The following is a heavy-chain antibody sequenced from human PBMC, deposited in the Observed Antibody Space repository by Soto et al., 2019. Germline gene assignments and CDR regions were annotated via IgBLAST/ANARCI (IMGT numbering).Heavy chain of an antibody. Sequence: PSETLSLTCTVSGGSISSGDYYWSWIRQHPGKGLEWIGYIYYSGSTYYNPSLKSRVTISVDTSKNQFSLKLSSVTAADTAVYYCARGGMAVSDYGSGSYSSFDYWGQGTLVTVSS. D-gene: IGHD3-10*01. CDR3: ARGGMAVSDYGSGSYSSFDY. CDR2: IYYSGST. J-gene: IGHJ4*02. V-gene: IGHV4-31*03. CDR1: GGSISSGDYY.